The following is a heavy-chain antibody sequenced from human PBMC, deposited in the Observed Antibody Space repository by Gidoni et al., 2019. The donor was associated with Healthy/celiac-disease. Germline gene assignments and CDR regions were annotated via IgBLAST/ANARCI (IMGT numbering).Heavy chain of an antibody. CDR1: GFTFSSYW. CDR2: INSDGSST. CDR3: ASRYYYYGMDV. V-gene: IGHV3-74*01. Sequence: EVQLVESGGGLVQPGGSLRPSCAASGFTFSSYWMPWVRQAPGMGLVWVSRINSDGSSTSYADSVKGRFTISRDNAKNTLYLQMNSLRAEDTAVYYCASRYYYYGMDVWGQGTTVTVSS. J-gene: IGHJ6*02.